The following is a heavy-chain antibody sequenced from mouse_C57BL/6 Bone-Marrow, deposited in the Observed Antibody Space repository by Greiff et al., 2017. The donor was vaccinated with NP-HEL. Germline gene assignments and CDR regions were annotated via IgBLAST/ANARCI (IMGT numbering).Heavy chain of an antibody. V-gene: IGHV1-18*01. CDR2: INPNNGGT. Sequence: VQLKQSGPELVKPGASVKIPCKASGYTFTDYNMDWVKQSHGKSLEWIGDINPNNGGTIYNQKFKGKATLTVDKSSSTAYMELRSLTSEDTAVYYCARWRDYYAGFDDWGQGTTLTVSS. CDR1: GYTFTDYN. D-gene: IGHD1-1*01. CDR3: ARWRDYYAGFDD. J-gene: IGHJ2*01.